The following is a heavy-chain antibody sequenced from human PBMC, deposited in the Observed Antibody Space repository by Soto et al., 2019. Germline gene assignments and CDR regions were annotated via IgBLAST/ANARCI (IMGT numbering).Heavy chain of an antibody. CDR2: LSYDASDT. D-gene: IGHD3-10*02. V-gene: IGHV3-30*02. CDR3: TIVRVADSALGH. CDR1: GFIFSNHG. Sequence: PGGSLRPFSVCSGFIFSNHGMHWVRQTPGKGLEWVAFLSYDASDTFYADSVKGRFTISRDNSKNTLFLHMSNLRAEDTAMYYCTIVRVADSALGHWGQGP. J-gene: IGHJ4*02.